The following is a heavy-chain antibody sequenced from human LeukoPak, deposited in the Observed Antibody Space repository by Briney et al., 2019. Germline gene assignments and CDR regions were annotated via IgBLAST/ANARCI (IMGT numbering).Heavy chain of an antibody. CDR2: IYYSGST. Sequence: PSETLSLTCTVSGGSISSSSYYWGWIRQPPGKGLEWIGSIYYSGSTYYNPSLKSRVTISVDTSKNQFSLKLSSVTAADTAVYYCARHASPGDSSGYYFATFSDYWGQGTLVTVSS. J-gene: IGHJ4*02. V-gene: IGHV4-39*01. CDR1: GGSISSSSYY. D-gene: IGHD3-22*01. CDR3: ARHASPGDSSGYYFATFSDY.